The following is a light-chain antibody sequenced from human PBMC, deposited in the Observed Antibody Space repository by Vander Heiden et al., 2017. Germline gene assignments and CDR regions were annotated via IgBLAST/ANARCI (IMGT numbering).Light chain of an antibody. CDR2: RDT. CDR3: QSFDSRLSGYV. V-gene: IGLV1-40*01. CDR1: ISNIGAGYD. Sequence: QSVLTQPPSVSGAPGQRVTISCTGNISNIGAGYDVHWYQHLQGRAPTLLIFRDTNRPSGVPDRFSGSKSGTSASLAITGLQAEDEADYYCQSFDSRLSGYVFGSGTKVTFL. J-gene: IGLJ1*01.